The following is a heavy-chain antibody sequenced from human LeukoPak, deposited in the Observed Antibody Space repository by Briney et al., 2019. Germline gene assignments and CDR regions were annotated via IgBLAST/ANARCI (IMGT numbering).Heavy chain of an antibody. CDR3: ARVAVMRSTSWYGSEHFQY. Sequence: ASVKVSCKASGYTFINYGITWVRQAPGQGLEWMGWISPYNGHTNYAQNLQGRVTMTTDTSTATVYMELRSLRSDDTAVYYCARVAVMRSTSWYGSEHFQYWGQGTLVTVSS. CDR2: ISPYNGHT. V-gene: IGHV1-18*01. CDR1: GYTFINYG. D-gene: IGHD6-13*01. J-gene: IGHJ1*01.